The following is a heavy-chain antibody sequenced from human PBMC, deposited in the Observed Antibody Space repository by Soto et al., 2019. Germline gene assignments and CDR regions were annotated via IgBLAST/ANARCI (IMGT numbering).Heavy chain of an antibody. Sequence: ASVKVTCKASGYTFSRYDINWVRQATGQGLEWMGWMNPNSGNTGYAQRFQGRVTMTRDTSISTAYMELSSLRSEDTAVYYCARGQNYHDSSGYDDYWGQGTLVTVSS. CDR2: MNPNSGNT. CDR1: GYTFSRYD. J-gene: IGHJ4*02. V-gene: IGHV1-8*01. D-gene: IGHD3-22*01. CDR3: ARGQNYHDSSGYDDY.